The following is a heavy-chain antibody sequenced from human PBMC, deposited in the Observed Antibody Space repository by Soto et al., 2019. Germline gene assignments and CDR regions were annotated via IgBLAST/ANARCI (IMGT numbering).Heavy chain of an antibody. CDR2: ISGSGGST. V-gene: IGHV3-23*01. Sequence: GGSLRLSCAASGFTCSSYAMSWVRQAPGKGLEWVSAISGSGGSTYYADSVKGRFTISRDNSKNTLYLQMNSLRAEDTAVYYCAKFHYYDSSGYYDVDYFDYWGQGTLVTVSS. D-gene: IGHD3-22*01. CDR1: GFTCSSYA. J-gene: IGHJ4*02. CDR3: AKFHYYDSSGYYDVDYFDY.